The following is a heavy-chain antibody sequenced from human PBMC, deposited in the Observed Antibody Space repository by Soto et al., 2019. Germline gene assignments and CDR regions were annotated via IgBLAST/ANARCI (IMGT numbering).Heavy chain of an antibody. D-gene: IGHD4-17*01. CDR2: INQDGSEK. J-gene: IGHJ4*02. Sequence: ELQLVESGGCLVQPGGSLRLSCAASGFTFSSFWLSWVRRAPGKWLEWVAHINQDGSEKYNVLSVKGRFTTSRDNAKSSRYLQLNNVSGEDTAVYYCARTVAGYGANPAYWGQGTLVTVSS. CDR3: ARTVAGYGANPAY. CDR1: GFTFSSFW. V-gene: IGHV3-7*01.